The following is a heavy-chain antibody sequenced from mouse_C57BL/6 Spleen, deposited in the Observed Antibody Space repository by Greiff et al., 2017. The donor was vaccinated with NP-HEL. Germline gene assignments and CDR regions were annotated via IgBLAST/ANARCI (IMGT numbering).Heavy chain of an antibody. D-gene: IGHD2-4*01. CDR3: ARNDYDRGFAY. J-gene: IGHJ3*01. Sequence: EVQLQESGGGLVKPGGSLKLSCAASGFTFSDYGMHWVRQAPEKGLEWVAYISSGSSTIYYADTVKGRFTISRDNAKNTLFLQMTSLRSEDTAMYYCARNDYDRGFAYWGQGTLVTVSA. V-gene: IGHV5-17*01. CDR2: ISSGSSTI. CDR1: GFTFSDYG.